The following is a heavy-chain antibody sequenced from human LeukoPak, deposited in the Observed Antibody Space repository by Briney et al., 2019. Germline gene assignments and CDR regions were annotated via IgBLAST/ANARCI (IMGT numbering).Heavy chain of an antibody. D-gene: IGHD3-10*01. V-gene: IGHV1-18*01. Sequence: ASVKVSCKASGYTFTTYGITWVRQAPGQGLEWMGWISTYNGNTNYAQKLQGSVTMTTDTSTNTVYMELKSLRSDDTAVYYCVRAVRGIDYWGQGTLVTVSS. CDR3: VRAVRGIDY. CDR1: GYTFTTYG. CDR2: ISTYNGNT. J-gene: IGHJ4*02.